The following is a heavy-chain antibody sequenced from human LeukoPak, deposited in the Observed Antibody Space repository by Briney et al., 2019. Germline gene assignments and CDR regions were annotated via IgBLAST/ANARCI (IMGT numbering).Heavy chain of an antibody. Sequence: GRSLRLSCAASGFTFSSYGMHWVRQAPGKGLEWVAVISYDGSNKYYADSVKGRFTISRDNSKNTLYLQMNSLRAEDTAVYYCAKPKQPKSSGSYYFDYWGQGTLGTVSS. CDR3: AKPKQPKSSGSYYFDY. CDR1: GFTFSSYG. CDR2: ISYDGSNK. J-gene: IGHJ4*02. D-gene: IGHD6-19*01. V-gene: IGHV3-30*18.